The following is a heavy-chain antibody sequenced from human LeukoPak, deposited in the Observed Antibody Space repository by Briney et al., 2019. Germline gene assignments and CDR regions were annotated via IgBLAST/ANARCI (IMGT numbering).Heavy chain of an antibody. D-gene: IGHD5-24*01. V-gene: IGHV3-7*01. Sequence: PGGSLRLSCVVSGISFSGSWMTWVRQAPGRGLESVANINEDGSVTYFVDSVKGRFAISRDNANNPVFLQLKSLRAEDTAVYYCATGRLQPAHWGQGTLVTVSS. J-gene: IGHJ4*02. CDR1: GISFSGSW. CDR2: INEDGSVT. CDR3: ATGRLQPAH.